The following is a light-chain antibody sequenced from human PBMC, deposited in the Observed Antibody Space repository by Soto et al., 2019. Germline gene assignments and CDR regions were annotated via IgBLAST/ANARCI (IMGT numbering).Light chain of an antibody. CDR1: SSDVGGYNY. CDR3: SSYTGSSTYVV. CDR2: DVS. J-gene: IGLJ2*01. Sequence: QSALTQPASVSGSPGQSITISCTGTSSDVGGYNYVSWYQQHPGKAPKLMIYDVSNRPSGVSNRFSGSKSGNTASPTISGLQAEDEADYYCSSYTGSSTYVVFGGGTKVTVL. V-gene: IGLV2-14*01.